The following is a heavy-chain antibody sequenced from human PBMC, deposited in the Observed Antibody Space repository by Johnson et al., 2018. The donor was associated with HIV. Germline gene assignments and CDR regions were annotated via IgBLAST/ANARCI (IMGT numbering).Heavy chain of an antibody. J-gene: IGHJ3*02. CDR3: AKDLMYNWNDVGAFDI. D-gene: IGHD1-1*01. CDR1: GFTFSSYG. Sequence: HVQLVESGGGLVKPGGSLRLSCVASGFTFSSYGMHWVRQAPGKGLEWVAVISYDGSNKYYADSVKGRFTISRDNSKNTMYLQMNSLRAEDTAVYYCAKDLMYNWNDVGAFDIWGQGTMVTVSS. CDR2: ISYDGSNK. V-gene: IGHV3-30*18.